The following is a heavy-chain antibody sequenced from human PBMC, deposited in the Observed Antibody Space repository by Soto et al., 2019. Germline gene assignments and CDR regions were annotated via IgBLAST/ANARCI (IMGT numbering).Heavy chain of an antibody. D-gene: IGHD3-10*01. CDR1: GDSINSRY. J-gene: IGHJ4*02. Sequence: LSLTCSVSGDSINSRYWSWIRQPPGKGLEWIGYIDYVGSTNYAPSLQSRVTMSVDTSKNQVSLKLRYVTAADTAVYYCVRQRGNYFDFWGQGXLVTVYS. V-gene: IGHV4-59*11. CDR3: VRQRGNYFDF. CDR2: IDYVGST.